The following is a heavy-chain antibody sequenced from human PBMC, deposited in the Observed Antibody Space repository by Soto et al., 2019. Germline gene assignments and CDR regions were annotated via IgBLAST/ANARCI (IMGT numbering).Heavy chain of an antibody. CDR2: IIPIFGTA. Sequence: QVQLVQSGAEVKKPGSSVKVSCKASGGTFSSYAISWVRQAPGQGLEWMGGIIPIFGTANYAQKFQGRVTITADESTSTAYMELSSLRSEDTAVHYCARGGAPQGSYYYYIMDVWGQGTTVTVSS. D-gene: IGHD3-10*01. CDR3: ARGGAPQGSYYYYIMDV. J-gene: IGHJ6*02. CDR1: GGTFSSYA. V-gene: IGHV1-69*01.